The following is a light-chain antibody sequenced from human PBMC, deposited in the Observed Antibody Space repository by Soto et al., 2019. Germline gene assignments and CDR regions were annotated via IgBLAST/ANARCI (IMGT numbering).Light chain of an antibody. V-gene: IGLV1-47*01. CDR1: SSNIGSNY. J-gene: IGLJ2*01. Sequence: QSVLTQPPSASGTPGQRVTIYCSGSSSNIGSNYVYWYQQLPGMAPKLLIYRNDQRPSGVPDRFSGSKSGTSASLAISGLRSEDEADYYCATWDDSLTGVVFGGGTKLTVL. CDR2: RND. CDR3: ATWDDSLTGVV.